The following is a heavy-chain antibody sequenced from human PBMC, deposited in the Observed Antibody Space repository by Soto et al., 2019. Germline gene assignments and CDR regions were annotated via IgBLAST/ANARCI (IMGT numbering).Heavy chain of an antibody. CDR1: GFPSSTYGFSTYA. D-gene: IGHD3-10*01. CDR3: AKGTSSEFLLSFDD. Sequence: EVQLLQSGGGLVQPGGSLRLSCMASGFPSSTYGFSTYAMTWVRQPPGKGLECVSVITGSGSHSYYADSVKGRFTISRDNSRNTLFLQMDSLRADDTAVYFCAKGTSSEFLLSFDDWGHGTLVTVSS. CDR2: ITGSGSHS. J-gene: IGHJ4*01. V-gene: IGHV3-23*01.